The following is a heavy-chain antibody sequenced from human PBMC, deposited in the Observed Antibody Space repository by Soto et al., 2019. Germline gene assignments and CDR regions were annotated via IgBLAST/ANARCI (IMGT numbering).Heavy chain of an antibody. CDR1: GGSINSGVYY. Sequence: QVQLRESGPGLVKPSQTLSLTCTVSGGSINSGVYYWNWIRQHPGKGLEWIGYMYYSGSTYYNPFLRSRVIRSADTSENHFSLKLSSVTDADTAVYFCARGYRQSGYSSSWVFDYWCQGTLVTVSS. CDR2: MYYSGST. D-gene: IGHD6-13*01. CDR3: ARGYRQSGYSSSWVFDY. J-gene: IGHJ4*02. V-gene: IGHV4-31*03.